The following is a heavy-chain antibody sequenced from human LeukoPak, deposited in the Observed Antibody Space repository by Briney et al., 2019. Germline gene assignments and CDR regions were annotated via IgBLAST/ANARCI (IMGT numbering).Heavy chain of an antibody. D-gene: IGHD5-24*01. CDR3: ARVLSREGYFDY. Sequence: ASVKVSCKASGYXFTNYGINWVRQAPGQGLEWMGWNSGYNGDINYAQRLQGRVTMTTDTSTSTAYMELRSLSSDDTAVYYCARVLSREGYFDYWGQGTLVTVSS. J-gene: IGHJ4*02. CDR1: GYXFTNYG. V-gene: IGHV1-18*01. CDR2: NSGYNGDI.